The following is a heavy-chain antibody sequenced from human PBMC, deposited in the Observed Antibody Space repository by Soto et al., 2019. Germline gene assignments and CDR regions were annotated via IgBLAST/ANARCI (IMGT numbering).Heavy chain of an antibody. J-gene: IGHJ5*01. CDR3: ARGHQLRPGNYGFDS. D-gene: IGHD1-7*01. Sequence: QVQLVQSGAEMKKPGASVKVSCKASGYPFTGYHLHWVRQAPGQGLEWMGWINPHTGETGSAEKFQGRVTMTRDTSISTSYMEVSRLRSDDTAVYYCARGHQLRPGNYGFDSWGQGTLVTVSS. CDR2: INPHTGET. V-gene: IGHV1-2*02. CDR1: GYPFTGYH.